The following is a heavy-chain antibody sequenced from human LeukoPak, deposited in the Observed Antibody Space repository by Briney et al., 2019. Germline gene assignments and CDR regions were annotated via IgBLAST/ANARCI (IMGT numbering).Heavy chain of an antibody. D-gene: IGHD3-3*01. Sequence: GGSLRRSSAASGFTCCSYAMSWVPHAPGKGLEWVSAISGSGGSTYYADSVKGRFTISRYNSKNTLYLQMNSLRAEDTAVYYCAKAGLLEWFLPYYFDYWGQGTLVTVSS. V-gene: IGHV3-23*01. CDR1: GFTCCSYA. CDR2: ISGSGGST. J-gene: IGHJ4*02. CDR3: AKAGLLEWFLPYYFDY.